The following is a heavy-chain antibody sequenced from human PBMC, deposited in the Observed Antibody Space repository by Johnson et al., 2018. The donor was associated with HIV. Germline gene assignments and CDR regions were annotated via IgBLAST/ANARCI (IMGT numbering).Heavy chain of an antibody. J-gene: IGHJ3*02. CDR1: GFTFSTYV. V-gene: IGHV3-23*04. CDR2: ITNSGSAT. CDR3: AKGGQQLADPFDI. Sequence: MQLVESGGGLIQPGGSLRLSCAASGFTFSTYVMTWVRQAPGKGLEWVPVITNSGSATDYAHSAKGRFTISRDNSKNPLYLDMTSIRGGDTAVYFCAKGGQQLADPFDIWGQGTLVTVSS. D-gene: IGHD6-13*01.